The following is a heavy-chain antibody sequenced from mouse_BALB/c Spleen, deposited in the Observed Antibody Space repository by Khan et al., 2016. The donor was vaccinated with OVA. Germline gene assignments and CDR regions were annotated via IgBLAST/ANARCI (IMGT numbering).Heavy chain of an antibody. V-gene: IGHV5-6-5*01. J-gene: IGHJ3*01. CDR1: GFTFSNYA. CDR2: ISSGGNT. CDR3: SRDYWFTY. Sequence: EVELVESGGGLVQPGGSLKLSCEGSGFTFSNYAMSWVRQTPERRLEWVASISSGGNTYYSVSVKGRFTISRDNARKFMYLQMSSLRSEDTAMYYCSRDYWFTYWGQGTLVTVSA.